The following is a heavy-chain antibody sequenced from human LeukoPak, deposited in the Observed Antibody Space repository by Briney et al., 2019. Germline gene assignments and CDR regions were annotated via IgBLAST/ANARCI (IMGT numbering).Heavy chain of an antibody. CDR3: ARGLYYGDYVFGFDP. J-gene: IGHJ5*02. V-gene: IGHV1-8*01. D-gene: IGHD4-17*01. CDR1: GYTFTSYD. Sequence: ASVKVSCEASGYTFTSYDINWVRQATGQGLEWMGWVNPNSGNTGYAQKFQGRVTMTRNTSISTAYMELSSLRSEDTAVYYCARGLYYGDYVFGFDPWGQGTLVTVSS. CDR2: VNPNSGNT.